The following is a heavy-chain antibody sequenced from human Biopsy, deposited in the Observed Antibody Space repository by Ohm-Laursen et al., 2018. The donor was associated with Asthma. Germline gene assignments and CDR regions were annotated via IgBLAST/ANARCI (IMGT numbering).Heavy chain of an antibody. Sequence: GTLSLTCTVSGGSINNFYWSWIRQPPGKGLESIGHVYYSGSTNYNPSLKSRITISIDASKNQFSLKLTSVTAADTAVFYCARGVDRVTGLLDHFDSGGQGTLVTASS. D-gene: IGHD2-21*02. V-gene: IGHV4-59*01. CDR3: ARGVDRVTGLLDHFDS. J-gene: IGHJ4*02. CDR2: VYYSGST. CDR1: GGSINNFY.